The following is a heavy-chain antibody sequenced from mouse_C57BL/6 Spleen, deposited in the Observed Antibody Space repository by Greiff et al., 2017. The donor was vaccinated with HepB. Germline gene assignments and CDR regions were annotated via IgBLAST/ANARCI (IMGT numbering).Heavy chain of an antibody. CDR3: ARPGNDYDWFAY. Sequence: DVHLVESGGGLVKPGGSLKLSCAASGFTFSDYGMHWVRQAPEKGLEWVAYISSGSSTIYYADTVKGRFTISRDNAKNTLFLQMTSLRSEDTAMYYCARPGNDYDWFAYWGQGTLVTVSA. CDR2: ISSGSSTI. CDR1: GFTFSDYG. V-gene: IGHV5-17*01. J-gene: IGHJ3*01. D-gene: IGHD2-4*01.